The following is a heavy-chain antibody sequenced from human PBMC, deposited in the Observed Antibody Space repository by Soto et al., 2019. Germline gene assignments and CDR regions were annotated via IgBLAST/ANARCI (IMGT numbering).Heavy chain of an antibody. V-gene: IGHV3-23*01. Sequence: GGSLRLSCAASGFTFRSYAMSWVRQAPGKGLEWVSAISGSGGSTYYADSVKGRFTISRDNSKNTLYLQINSLRAEDTAVYYCAKDQEGYSGSYYGYWGQGTLVTVSS. J-gene: IGHJ4*02. CDR2: ISGSGGST. CDR1: GFTFRSYA. CDR3: AKDQEGYSGSYYGY. D-gene: IGHD1-26*01.